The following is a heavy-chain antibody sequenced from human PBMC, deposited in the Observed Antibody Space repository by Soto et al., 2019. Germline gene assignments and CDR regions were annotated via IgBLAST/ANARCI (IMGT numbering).Heavy chain of an antibody. Sequence: GGSLRLSCAASGFTFSDYYMSWIRQAPGKGLEWVSYISSSGSTIYYADSVKGRFTISRDNAKNSLYLQMNSLRAEDTAVYYCARDRVGGVMVYHYFDYWGQGTLVTVSS. CDR3: ARDRVGGVMVYHYFDY. J-gene: IGHJ4*02. V-gene: IGHV3-11*01. D-gene: IGHD2-8*01. CDR2: ISSSGSTI. CDR1: GFTFSDYY.